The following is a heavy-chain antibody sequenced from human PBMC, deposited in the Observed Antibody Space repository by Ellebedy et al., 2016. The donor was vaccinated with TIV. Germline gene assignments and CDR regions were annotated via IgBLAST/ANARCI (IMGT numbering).Heavy chain of an antibody. V-gene: IGHV4-59*06. Sequence: MPSETLSLTCTVSGGSISSYYWGWIRQPPGKGLEWIGYIYYSGSTYYNPSLKSRVTISVDTSKNQFSLKLSSVTAADTAVYHCARGLYGDYEHWGQGTLVTVSS. CDR3: ARGLYGDYEH. J-gene: IGHJ4*02. CDR2: IYYSGST. D-gene: IGHD4-17*01. CDR1: GGSISSYY.